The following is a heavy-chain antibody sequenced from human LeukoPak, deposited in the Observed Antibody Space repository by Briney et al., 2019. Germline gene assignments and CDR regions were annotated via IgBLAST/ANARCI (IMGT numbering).Heavy chain of an antibody. J-gene: IGHJ6*02. CDR2: IRFTGSYI. CDR3: ARGHIADYYYGMDV. Sequence: RPGGSLRLSCAASGFTFSSYSMNWVRQAPGRGLEWVSSIRFTGSYIYYADSVKGRFTISRDNSKNTLYLQMNSLRAEDTAVYYCARGHIADYYYGMDVWGQGTTVTVSS. V-gene: IGHV3-21*01. D-gene: IGHD6-13*01. CDR1: GFTFSSYS.